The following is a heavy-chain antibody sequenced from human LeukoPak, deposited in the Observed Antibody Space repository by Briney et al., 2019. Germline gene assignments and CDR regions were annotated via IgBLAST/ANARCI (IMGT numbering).Heavy chain of an antibody. CDR1: GFTFTNHW. CDR2: IKEDGSEK. J-gene: IGHJ5*02. D-gene: IGHD3-3*02. CDR3: AKSGSSVFWS. V-gene: IGHV3-7*03. Sequence: GGSLRLSCAASGFTFTNHWMSWVRQAPGKGLEWVANIKEDGSEKYYVDSVKGRFTVSRDNVKNSLFLQMYSLRVDDTAVYYCAKSGSSVFWSWGQGTLVTVSS.